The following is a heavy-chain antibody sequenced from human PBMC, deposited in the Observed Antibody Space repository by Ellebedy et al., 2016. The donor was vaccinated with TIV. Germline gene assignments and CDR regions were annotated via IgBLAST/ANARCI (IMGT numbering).Heavy chain of an antibody. CDR1: GFTFSNYW. Sequence: PGGSLRLSCAASGFTFSNYWMHWVRQAPGKGLVWVSRVRTDGSSTNYADSVKGRFTISRDNAKNTLYLQMNSLRAEDTAVYYCARRDTAMGLDYWGQGTLVTVSS. V-gene: IGHV3-74*01. D-gene: IGHD5-18*01. CDR3: ARRDTAMGLDY. CDR2: VRTDGSST. J-gene: IGHJ4*02.